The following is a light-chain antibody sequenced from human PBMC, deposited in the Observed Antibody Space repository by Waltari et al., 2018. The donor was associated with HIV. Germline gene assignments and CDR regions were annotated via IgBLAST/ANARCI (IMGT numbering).Light chain of an antibody. CDR2: NTY. Sequence: QAVVTQEPSFSVPPGETVTLTCGLNSGSVSTTHYASWYQQTPGQSPRTLIYNTYTRSSGVPDRYSGSMLGNRAALTITGAQADDESDYYCPLYMGSGVWVFGGGTKLTVL. CDR3: PLYMGSGVWV. J-gene: IGLJ3*02. V-gene: IGLV8-61*01. CDR1: SGSVSTTHY.